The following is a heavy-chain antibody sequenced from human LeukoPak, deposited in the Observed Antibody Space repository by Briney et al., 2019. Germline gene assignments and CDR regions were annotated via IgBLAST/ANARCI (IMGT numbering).Heavy chain of an antibody. J-gene: IGHJ3*02. V-gene: IGHV5-51*01. CDR1: GYSFTSYW. CDR3: ARPADDTAMAGDAFDI. D-gene: IGHD5-18*01. Sequence: GESLKISCKGSGYSFTSYWIGWVRQMPGKGLEWMGIIYPGDSDTRYSPSFQGQVTISADKSISTAYLQWSSLKASDTAMYYCARPADDTAMAGDAFDIWGQGTMVTVSS. CDR2: IYPGDSDT.